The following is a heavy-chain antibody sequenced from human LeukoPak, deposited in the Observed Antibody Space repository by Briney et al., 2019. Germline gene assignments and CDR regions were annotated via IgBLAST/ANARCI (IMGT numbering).Heavy chain of an antibody. D-gene: IGHD3-10*01. J-gene: IGHJ4*02. CDR3: ARNGEYDSLDY. CDR1: GFTFSSYW. CDR2: IKQDGSEK. Sequence: PGGSLRLSCAASGFTFSSYWMSWVRQAPGKGREWVANIKQDGSEKYYVDSVKGRFTISRDNAKNSLYLQMNSLRAEDTAVYYCARNGEYDSLDYWGQGTLVTVSS. V-gene: IGHV3-7*01.